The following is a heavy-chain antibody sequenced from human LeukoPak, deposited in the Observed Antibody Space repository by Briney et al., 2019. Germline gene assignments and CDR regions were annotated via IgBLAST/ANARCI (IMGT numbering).Heavy chain of an antibody. D-gene: IGHD3-10*01. Sequence: GGSLRLSCEASGFSFSRYSMNWVRQAPGKGLEWVSYISSSGSSIYYADSVKGRFTISRDNAKNSLYLRMNSLRGEDTSVYYCARGGVDYYGSGTYYLMYYFDYWGQGALVTVSS. CDR2: ISSSGSSI. CDR1: GFSFSRYS. CDR3: ARGGVDYYGSGTYYLMYYFDY. J-gene: IGHJ4*02. V-gene: IGHV3-48*01.